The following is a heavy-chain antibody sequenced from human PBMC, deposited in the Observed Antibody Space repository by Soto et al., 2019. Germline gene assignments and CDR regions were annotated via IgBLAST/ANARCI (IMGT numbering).Heavy chain of an antibody. CDR3: ARAYSGSSFFDY. D-gene: IGHD6-6*01. CDR2: IFYTGTT. J-gene: IGHJ4*02. Sequence: PSETLSLTCTVSGASLSSGGSYWSWIRHHPGKGLEWIGFIFYTGTTYYNPSLKSRLTISVDTSKNQFSLNLSSVTAADTAVYYCARAYSGSSFFDYWGQGTLVTVSS. CDR1: GASLSSGGSY. V-gene: IGHV4-31*03.